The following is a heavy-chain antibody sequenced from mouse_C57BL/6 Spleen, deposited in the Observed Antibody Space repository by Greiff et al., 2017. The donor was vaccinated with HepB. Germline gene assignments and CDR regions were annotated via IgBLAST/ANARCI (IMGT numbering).Heavy chain of an antibody. CDR1: GYTFTSYG. V-gene: IGHV1-81*01. CDR2: IYPRSGNT. CDR3: ARGYGSSYGYFDV. D-gene: IGHD1-1*01. J-gene: IGHJ1*03. Sequence: QVQLQQSGAELARPGASVKLSCKASGYTFTSYGISWVKQRPGQGLEWIGEIYPRSGNTYYNEKFKGKATLTADKSSSTAYMELRSLTSEDSAVYFCARGYGSSYGYFDVWGTGTTVTVSS.